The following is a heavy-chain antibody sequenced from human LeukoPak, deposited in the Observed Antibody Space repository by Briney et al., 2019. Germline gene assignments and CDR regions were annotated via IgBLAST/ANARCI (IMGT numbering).Heavy chain of an antibody. V-gene: IGHV4-61*01. CDR3: ARRNYYDSSGYDY. CDR1: GGSVSSGSYY. Sequence: PSETLSLTCTVSGGSVSSGSYYWSWIRQPPGKGLEWIGYIYYSGSTYYNPSLKSRVTISVDTSKNQFSLKLSSVTAADTAVYYCARRNYYDSSGYDYWGQGTLVTVSS. CDR2: IYYSGST. D-gene: IGHD3-22*01. J-gene: IGHJ4*02.